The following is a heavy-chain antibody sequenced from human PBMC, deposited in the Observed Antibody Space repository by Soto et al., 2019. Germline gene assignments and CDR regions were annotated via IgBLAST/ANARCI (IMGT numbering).Heavy chain of an antibody. D-gene: IGHD3-10*01. J-gene: IGHJ6*02. CDR2: INSDGSST. CDR3: ARDQELGGGSVWYYYYYGMDV. Sequence: GGSLRLSCAASGFTFSSYWMHWVRQAPGKGLVWVSRINSDGSSTSYADSVKGRFTISRDNAKNTLYLQMNSLRAEDTAVYYCARDQELGGGSVWYYYYYGMDVWGQGTTVTVSS. V-gene: IGHV3-74*01. CDR1: GFTFSSYW.